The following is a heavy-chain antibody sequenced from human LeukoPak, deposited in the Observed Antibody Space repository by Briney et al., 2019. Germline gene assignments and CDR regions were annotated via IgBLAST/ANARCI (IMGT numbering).Heavy chain of an antibody. Sequence: SETLSLTCTVSGGSISSGDYYWSWIRQPPGKGLEWIGYIYYSGSTYYNPSLKSRVTISVDTSKNQFSLKLSSVTAADTAVYYCARELIDYYDSSGYRTDAFDIWGQGTMVTVSS. V-gene: IGHV4-30-4*01. D-gene: IGHD3-22*01. CDR1: GGSISSGDYY. CDR3: ARELIDYYDSSGYRTDAFDI. CDR2: IYYSGST. J-gene: IGHJ3*02.